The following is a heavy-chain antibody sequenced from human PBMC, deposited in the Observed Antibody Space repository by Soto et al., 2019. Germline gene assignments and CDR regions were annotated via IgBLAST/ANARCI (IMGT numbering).Heavy chain of an antibody. CDR2: ISSSSSYI. CDR3: ARYDSSGYYWHYYYYGMDV. V-gene: IGHV3-21*01. J-gene: IGHJ6*02. CDR1: GFTFSTYS. D-gene: IGHD3-22*01. Sequence: EVQLVESGGGLVEPGGSLRLSCAASGFTFSTYSMNWVRQAPGKGLEWVSSISSSSSYIYYADSVKGRFTISRDNAKNSLYLQMNSLRAENTAVYYCARYDSSGYYWHYYYYGMDVWGQGTTVTVSS.